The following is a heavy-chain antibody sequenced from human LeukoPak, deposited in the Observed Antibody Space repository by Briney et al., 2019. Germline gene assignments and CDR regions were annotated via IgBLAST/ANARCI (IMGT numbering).Heavy chain of an antibody. V-gene: IGHV4-61*01. CDR1: GGSVSRSNYY. D-gene: IGHD6-19*01. Sequence: PSETLSLTCNVSGGSVSRSNYYWTWTRQPPGKGLEWIGYMYYSGSTYYNPSLKSRVTISIDTSKNQFSLKLSSVTAADTAVYYCASEYRSDSYFDLWGRGTLVTVSS. J-gene: IGHJ2*01. CDR2: MYYSGST. CDR3: ASEYRSDSYFDL.